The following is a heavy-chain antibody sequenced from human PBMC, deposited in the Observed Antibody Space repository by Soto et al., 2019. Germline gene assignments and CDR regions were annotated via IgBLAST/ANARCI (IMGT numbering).Heavy chain of an antibody. J-gene: IGHJ4*02. CDR3: AKRRSYSSSWYEDY. D-gene: IGHD6-13*01. CDR2: ISGSGGST. CDR1: GFTFSSYA. Sequence: EVQLLESGGGLVQPGGSLRLSCAASGFTFSSYAMSWVRQAPGKGLEWVSAISGSGGSTYYADSVKGRFTISRDNSKNMLYLQMNSLRAEDTAVYYCAKRRSYSSSWYEDYWGQGTLVTVSS. V-gene: IGHV3-23*01.